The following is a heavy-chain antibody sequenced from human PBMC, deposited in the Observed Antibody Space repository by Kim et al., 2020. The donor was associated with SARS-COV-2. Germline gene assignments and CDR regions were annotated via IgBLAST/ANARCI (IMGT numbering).Heavy chain of an antibody. J-gene: IGHJ5*02. Sequence: ANYAQKFQGRVTITADESTSTAYMELSRLRSEDTAVYYCARDFNTFFFDPWGQGTLVTVSS. V-gene: IGHV1-69*01. CDR3: ARDFNTFFFDP. D-gene: IGHD2-2*02. CDR2: A.